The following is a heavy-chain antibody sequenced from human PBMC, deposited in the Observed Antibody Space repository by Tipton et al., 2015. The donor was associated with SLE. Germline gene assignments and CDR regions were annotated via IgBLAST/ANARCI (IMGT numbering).Heavy chain of an antibody. CDR3: ARVTGGGFDSSGHPFDY. J-gene: IGHJ4*02. Sequence: TLSLTCFVSGASVRSTSYHWGWIRQPPGKGLEWIGTIYYSGSTYYNPSLKSRVTISVDTSKKQFSLKLSSVTAADTAVYFCARVTGGGFDSSGHPFDYWGPGILVTVSS. CDR2: IYYSGST. V-gene: IGHV4-39*07. CDR1: GASVRSTSYH. D-gene: IGHD3-22*01.